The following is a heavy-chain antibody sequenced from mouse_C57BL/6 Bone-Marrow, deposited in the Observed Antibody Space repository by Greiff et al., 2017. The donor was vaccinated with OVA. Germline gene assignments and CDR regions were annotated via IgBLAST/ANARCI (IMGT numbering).Heavy chain of an antibody. CDR3: ARHEDWDYFDY. Sequence: EVMLVESGGDLVKPGGSLKLSCAASGFTFSSYGLSWVRQTPDKRLEWVATISSGGSYTYYPDSVKGRFTISRANAKNTLYLQMSSLKSEDTAMYYCARHEDWDYFDYWGQGTTLTVSS. V-gene: IGHV5-6*01. J-gene: IGHJ2*01. CDR2: ISSGGSYT. D-gene: IGHD4-1*01. CDR1: GFTFSSYG.